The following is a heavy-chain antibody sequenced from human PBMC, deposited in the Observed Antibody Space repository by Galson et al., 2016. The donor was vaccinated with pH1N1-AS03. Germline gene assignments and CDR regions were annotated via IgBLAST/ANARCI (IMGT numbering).Heavy chain of an antibody. CDR2: ISYDGTNR. V-gene: IGHV3-30*04. CDR3: ARGVSPPSENYYGAGLDY. Sequence: SLRLSCAASGFTFNNYPMHWVRQAPGKGLEWVAIISYDGTNRHYADSVKGRFTISRDNSKNTLHSQMNTLRVEDTAMYYCARGVSPPSENYYGAGLDYWGQGSLVAVSS. D-gene: IGHD1-26*01. CDR1: GFTFNNYP. J-gene: IGHJ4*02.